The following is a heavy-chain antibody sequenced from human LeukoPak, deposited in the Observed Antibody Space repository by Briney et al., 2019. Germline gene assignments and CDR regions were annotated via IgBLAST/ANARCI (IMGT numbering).Heavy chain of an antibody. CDR1: GFTFSRFT. CDR2: ITSSSSYI. D-gene: IGHD3-10*02. V-gene: IGHV3-21*01. J-gene: IGHJ6*04. CDR3: AELGITMIGGV. Sequence: GGSLRLSCAASGFTFSRFTMNWVRQAPGKGLEWVSSITSSSSYIYYADSVKGRFTISRDNAKNSLYLQMNSLRAEDTAVYYCAELGITMIGGVWGKGTTVTISS.